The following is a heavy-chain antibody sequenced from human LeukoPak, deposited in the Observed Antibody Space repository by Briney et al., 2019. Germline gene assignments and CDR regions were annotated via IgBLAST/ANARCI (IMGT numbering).Heavy chain of an antibody. D-gene: IGHD3-22*01. Sequence: GGSLRLSCAASGFTFDDYGMSWVRQAPGKGLEWVSGINWDGGSTGYADSVKGRFTISRDNSKNTLYLQMNSLRAEDTAVYYCAKDSFPDYYDSSGYYYVHWGQGTLVTVSS. CDR2: INWDGGST. V-gene: IGHV3-20*04. CDR1: GFTFDDYG. CDR3: AKDSFPDYYDSSGYYYVH. J-gene: IGHJ4*02.